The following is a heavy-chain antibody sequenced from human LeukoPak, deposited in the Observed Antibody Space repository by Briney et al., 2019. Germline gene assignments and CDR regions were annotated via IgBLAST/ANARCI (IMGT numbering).Heavy chain of an antibody. CDR2: IQQDGSER. J-gene: IGHJ4*02. Sequence: PGGSLRLSCAASGFTFSSFWMSWVRQAPGQGLEWVANIQQDGSERYYVDSVKGRFTISRDNAKNSLYLQMDSLTAEDTAVYYCARDSGIAGYYFDYWGRGSLVTVSS. CDR3: ARDSGIAGYYFDY. V-gene: IGHV3-7*01. CDR1: GFTFSSFW. D-gene: IGHD6-13*01.